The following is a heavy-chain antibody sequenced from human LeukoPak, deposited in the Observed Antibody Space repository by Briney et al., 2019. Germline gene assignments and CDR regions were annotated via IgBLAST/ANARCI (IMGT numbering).Heavy chain of an antibody. V-gene: IGHV4-38-2*02. CDR1: GYSISSGYY. CDR3: ARDDLWFGELSEFDP. Sequence: SETLSLTCTVSGYSISSGYYWGWIRQPPGKGLEWIGSIYHSGSTYYNPSLKSRVTISVDTSKNQFSLKLSSVTAADTAVYYCARDDLWFGELSEFDPWGQGTLVTVSS. CDR2: IYHSGST. J-gene: IGHJ5*02. D-gene: IGHD3-10*01.